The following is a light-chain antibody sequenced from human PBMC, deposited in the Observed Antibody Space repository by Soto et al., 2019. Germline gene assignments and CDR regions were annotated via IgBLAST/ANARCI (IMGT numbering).Light chain of an antibody. V-gene: IGKV3-20*01. CDR3: QQYGSSQGFT. CDR1: QSVSSSY. CDR2: GAS. J-gene: IGKJ3*01. Sequence: EIVLTQSPGTLYLSPGERATLSCRASQSVSSSYLAWYQQKPGQAPRLLIYGASSRATGIPDRFSGSGSGTDFTLTISRVEPEDFAVYYCQQYGSSQGFTFGPGTKVDIK.